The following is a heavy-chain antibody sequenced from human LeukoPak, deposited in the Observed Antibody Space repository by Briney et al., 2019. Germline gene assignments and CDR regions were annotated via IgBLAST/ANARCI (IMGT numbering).Heavy chain of an antibody. Sequence: GGSLRLSCSASGFVFSIYTMYWVRQAPGKGPEYVSTISGSGSGGSIYYADSVKGRFTISRDDSKSIVYLQMNGLRSEDTAVYYCVKDFGRVRGTPDSWGQGTLVTVYS. CDR3: VKDFGRVRGTPDS. CDR2: ISGSGSGGSI. J-gene: IGHJ4*02. CDR1: GFVFSIYT. D-gene: IGHD2/OR15-2a*01. V-gene: IGHV3-64D*06.